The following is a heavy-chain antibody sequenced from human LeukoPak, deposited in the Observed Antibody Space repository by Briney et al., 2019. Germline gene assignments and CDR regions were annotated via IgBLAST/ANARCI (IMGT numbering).Heavy chain of an antibody. CDR3: ARNRDGYNSFDY. J-gene: IGHJ4*02. D-gene: IGHD5-24*01. CDR2: IYYSGSS. Sequence: SETLSLTCTVSGGSISSSSYYWGWIRQPPGKGLEWIGYIYYSGSSYYNPSLRSRVTISVDTSKNHFSLKLSSVTAADTAVYYCARNRDGYNSFDYWGRGTLVAVSS. V-gene: IGHV4-31*03. CDR1: GGSISSSSYY.